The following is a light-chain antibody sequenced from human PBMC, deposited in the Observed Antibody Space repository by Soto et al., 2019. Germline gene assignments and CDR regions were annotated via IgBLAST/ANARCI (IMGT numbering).Light chain of an antibody. V-gene: IGKV1-9*01. CDR1: QVISSH. Sequence: DIQLTQSPSFLSASVGDRVTITCRASQVISSHLAWYQQKPGKAPKLLIYAASTLQSGVPSTFSGSGSGTEFTLTISSLQPEDFATYYCQQLTSYPQTFGQGTKVEIK. J-gene: IGKJ1*01. CDR2: AAS. CDR3: QQLTSYPQT.